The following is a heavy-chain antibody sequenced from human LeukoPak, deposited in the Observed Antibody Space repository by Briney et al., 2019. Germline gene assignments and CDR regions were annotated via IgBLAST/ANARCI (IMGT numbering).Heavy chain of an antibody. CDR2: IYYSGNT. D-gene: IGHD3-22*01. V-gene: IGHV4-38-2*02. CDR3: ARVAVGGYYDSSGYYPYYFDY. J-gene: IGHJ4*02. Sequence: PSETLSLTCTVSGYSISSGYYWGWIRQPPGKGLEWIGSIYYSGNTYYNPSLKSRVTISADTSKNQFSLKLSSVTAADTAVYYCARVAVGGYYDSSGYYPYYFDYWGQGTLVTVSS. CDR1: GYSISSGYY.